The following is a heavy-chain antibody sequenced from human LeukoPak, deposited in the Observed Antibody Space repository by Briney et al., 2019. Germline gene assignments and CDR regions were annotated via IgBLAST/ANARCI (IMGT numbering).Heavy chain of an antibody. J-gene: IGHJ4*02. D-gene: IGHD1-26*01. Sequence: GASVKVSCKASGYTFTSYAISWVRQAPGQGLEWMGWISGYNGDTNYVQKLQGRVTMTTDTFTSTAYMELRSLRSDDTAVYYCARVGATNFDYWGQGTLVTVSS. CDR1: GYTFTSYA. CDR2: ISGYNGDT. V-gene: IGHV1-18*01. CDR3: ARVGATNFDY.